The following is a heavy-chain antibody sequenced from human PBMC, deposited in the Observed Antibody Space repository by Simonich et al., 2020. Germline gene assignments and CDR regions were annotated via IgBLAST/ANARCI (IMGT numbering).Heavy chain of an antibody. CDR3: ARVGYSNYYYYGMDV. CDR1: GYSISRGYY. V-gene: IGHV4-38-2*01. J-gene: IGHJ6*02. Sequence: QVQLQESGPGLVKPSETLSLTCAVSGYSISRGYYWGWFRQPPGKGLEWIGGIYHRGTTYNTPPLKSRVTISVDTSKNQFSLKLSSVTAADTAVYYCARVGYSNYYYYGMDVWGQGTTVTVSS. D-gene: IGHD6-13*01. CDR2: IYHRGTT.